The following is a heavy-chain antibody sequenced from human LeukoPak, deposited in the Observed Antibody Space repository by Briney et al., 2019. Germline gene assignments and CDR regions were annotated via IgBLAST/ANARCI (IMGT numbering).Heavy chain of an antibody. Sequence: GGSLRLSCAASQFSFSSYSFNWVRQAPGQGLEWVASINKGATRTYYADSMRGRFTVSRDDAKNSLFLQMHSPSAEDTAVYYCVRLRRNGDTSGYYYYYDYWGRGTLVTVSS. CDR1: QFSFSSYS. J-gene: IGHJ4*02. D-gene: IGHD3-22*01. CDR3: VRLRRNGDTSGYYYYYDY. CDR2: INKGATRT. V-gene: IGHV3-21*06.